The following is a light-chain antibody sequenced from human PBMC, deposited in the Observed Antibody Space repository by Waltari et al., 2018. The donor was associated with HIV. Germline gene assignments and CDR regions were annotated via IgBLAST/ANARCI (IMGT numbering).Light chain of an antibody. CDR1: PSVLYSSNNKNY. Sequence: DIVMTLSPDSLPVSLGERTTIHCTSSPSVLYSSNNKNYLPWYQHKPGQPPKLLIYWASTRESGVPDRFSGSGSGRDFTLTISSLQAEDVAVYDCQQYYSPPLTFGGGTKVEIK. J-gene: IGKJ4*01. V-gene: IGKV4-1*01. CDR3: QQYYSPPLT. CDR2: WAS.